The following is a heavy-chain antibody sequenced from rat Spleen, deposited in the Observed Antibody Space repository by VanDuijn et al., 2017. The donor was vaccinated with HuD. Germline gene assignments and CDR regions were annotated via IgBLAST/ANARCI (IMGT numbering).Heavy chain of an antibody. J-gene: IGHJ3*01. Sequence: EVQLVESGGGLVQPGRSLKLSCVASGFTFKNYWMTWIRQAPGQGLEWVASISDTGDTTYYPDSVKGRFTISRDNAKNTLYLQMNSLRSEDTVTYYCTRDGYYDGSSPGFAYWGQGTLVTVSS. V-gene: IGHV5-31*01. CDR1: GFTFKNYW. CDR3: TRDGYYDGSSPGFAY. D-gene: IGHD1-12*02. CDR2: ISDTGDTT.